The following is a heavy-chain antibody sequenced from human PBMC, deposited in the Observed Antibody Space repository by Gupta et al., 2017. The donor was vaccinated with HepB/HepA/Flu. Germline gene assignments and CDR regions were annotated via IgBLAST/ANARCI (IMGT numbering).Heavy chain of an antibody. D-gene: IGHD1-26*01. CDR3: ANNSRVGDRGVDD. Sequence: QVQLQQWGAGLLKPSETLSLTCAVYGGSFSGYYWSWIRQPPGKGQEWIGGINHSGRTNYNTALTSRVTISVDTAKNQFSLKVASVTGADTAVYYYANNSRVGDRGVDDGGQGTMVTVYS. J-gene: IGHJ4*02. V-gene: IGHV4-34*01. CDR1: GGSFSGYY. CDR2: INHSGRT.